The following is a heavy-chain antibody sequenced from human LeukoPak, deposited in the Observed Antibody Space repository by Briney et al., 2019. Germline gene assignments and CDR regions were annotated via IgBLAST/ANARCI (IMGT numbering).Heavy chain of an antibody. D-gene: IGHD3-10*01. Sequence: ASVKVSCXASGYTFTSYGISRVRQARGQGLEWMGWISAYNGNTNYAQKLQGRVTMTTDTSTSTAYMELKSLRSDDTAVYYCARELGNYYGSGSYYNLDYWGQGTLVTVSS. J-gene: IGHJ4*02. CDR2: ISAYNGNT. V-gene: IGHV1-18*01. CDR3: ARELGNYYGSGSYYNLDY. CDR1: GYTFTSYG.